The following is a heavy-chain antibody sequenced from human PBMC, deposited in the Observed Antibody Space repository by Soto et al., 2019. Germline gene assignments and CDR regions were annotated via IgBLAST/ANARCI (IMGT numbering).Heavy chain of an antibody. CDR3: AKGKTSGWYYFDF. Sequence: GGSLRLSCAASGFTFDSCAMSWVRQAPGKGLEWVSGIGGSGATSYYADSVKGRFTISRDNSKNILYLEMNSLRADDTAVYYCAKGKTSGWYYFDFWGQGTLVTVSS. CDR1: GFTFDSCA. CDR2: IGGSGATS. J-gene: IGHJ4*02. V-gene: IGHV3-23*01. D-gene: IGHD6-19*01.